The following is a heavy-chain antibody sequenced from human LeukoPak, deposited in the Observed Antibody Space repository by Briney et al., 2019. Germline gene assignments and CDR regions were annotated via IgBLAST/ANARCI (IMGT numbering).Heavy chain of an antibody. Sequence: PSETLSLTCTVSGGSISSYYWSWIRQPAGKGLEWIGRIYTGGTTNYNPSLKGRVTMSVDTSKNQFSLSLSSVTAADTAVYYCARDNYDNTNWFDPWGRGTLVTVSP. CDR2: IYTGGTT. V-gene: IGHV4-4*07. CDR3: ARDNYDNTNWFDP. J-gene: IGHJ5*02. CDR1: GGSISSYY. D-gene: IGHD3-22*01.